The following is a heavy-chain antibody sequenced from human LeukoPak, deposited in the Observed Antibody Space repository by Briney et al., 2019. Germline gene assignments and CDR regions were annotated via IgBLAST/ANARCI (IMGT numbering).Heavy chain of an antibody. V-gene: IGHV1-2*02. D-gene: IGHD3-3*01. J-gene: IGHJ4*02. CDR2: INPNSGGT. Sequence: ASVKVSCKASGYTFTGYYMHWVRQAPGQGLEWMGWINPNSGGTNYAQKFQGRVTMARDASISTAYMELSRLRSDDTAVYYCARAVARFRFDYWGQGTLVTVSS. CDR1: GYTFTGYY. CDR3: ARAVARFRFDY.